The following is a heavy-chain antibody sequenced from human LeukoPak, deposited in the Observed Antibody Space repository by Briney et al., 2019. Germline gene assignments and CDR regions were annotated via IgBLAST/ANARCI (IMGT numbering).Heavy chain of an antibody. D-gene: IGHD3-22*01. CDR3: ASQKESFYDSSGNC. Sequence: GGSLRLSCAASGFTFSSYAMSWVRQAPGEGLQLVSSISASGGSTYYADSVKGRFTISRDNSRNTLYLQLNSLRAEDTAIYYCASQKESFYDSSGNCWGQGTLVTVSS. V-gene: IGHV3-23*01. J-gene: IGHJ4*02. CDR2: ISASGGST. CDR1: GFTFSSYA.